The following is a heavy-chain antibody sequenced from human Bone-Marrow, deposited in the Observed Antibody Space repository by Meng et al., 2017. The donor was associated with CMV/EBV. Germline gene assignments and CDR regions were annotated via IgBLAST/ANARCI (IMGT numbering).Heavy chain of an antibody. CDR2: ISSSSSTI. CDR1: GFIFSRYS. J-gene: IGHJ4*02. D-gene: IGHD3-22*01. CDR3: ARGYYYDSSGYLVHTSSFDY. V-gene: IGHV3-48*04. Sequence: GGSLRLSCAASGFIFSRYSMNWVRQAPGKGLEWVSYISSSSSTIYYADSVKGRFTISRDNDKNSLYLQMNSLRAEDTAVYYCARGYYYDSSGYLVHTSSFDYWGQGTLVTVSS.